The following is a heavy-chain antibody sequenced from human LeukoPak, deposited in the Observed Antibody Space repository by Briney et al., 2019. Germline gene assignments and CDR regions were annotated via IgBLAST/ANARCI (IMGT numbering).Heavy chain of an antibody. J-gene: IGHJ4*02. V-gene: IGHV3-30*03. Sequence: GGSLRLSCAASGFTFSSYGMHWVRQAPGKGLEWVVVISYDGTNKYYADSVKGRFTISRDNSKTTLYLQMNSLRAEDTAVYYCAYGSGSPFDYWGQGTLVTVSS. CDR2: ISYDGTNK. CDR3: AYGSGSPFDY. CDR1: GFTFSSYG. D-gene: IGHD3-10*01.